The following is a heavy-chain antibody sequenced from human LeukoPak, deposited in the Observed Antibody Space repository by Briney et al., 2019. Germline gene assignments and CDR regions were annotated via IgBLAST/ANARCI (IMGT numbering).Heavy chain of an antibody. J-gene: IGHJ4*02. D-gene: IGHD5-12*01. CDR3: ASKSRYSGYDYGY. Sequence: SETLSLTCIMSGGSISSGSISTYYWTWIRQPPGKGLEWIGSIYYSGSTYYNPSLKSRVTILVDTSKNQLSLKLSSVTAADTAVYYCASKSRYSGYDYGYWGQGTLVTVSS. CDR1: GGSISSGSISTYY. CDR2: IYYSGST. V-gene: IGHV4-39*07.